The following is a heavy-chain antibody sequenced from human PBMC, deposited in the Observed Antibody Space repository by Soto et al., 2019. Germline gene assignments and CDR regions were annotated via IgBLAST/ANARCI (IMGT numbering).Heavy chain of an antibody. CDR1: GFTFISHS. J-gene: IGHJ6*02. V-gene: IGHV3-21*01. CDR2: ISSSSSKI. Sequence: EMQLVESGGGLVKSGGSLRLSCAASGFTFISHSMNWVRQAPGKGLAWVASISSSSSKIYYADSVKGRFTISRDNAENSLYLQMKSLRADDTAVYYCARWSGHCSNGVCVGLYFYYNGMDVWGQGTTVIVSS. D-gene: IGHD2-8*01. CDR3: ARWSGHCSNGVCVGLYFYYNGMDV.